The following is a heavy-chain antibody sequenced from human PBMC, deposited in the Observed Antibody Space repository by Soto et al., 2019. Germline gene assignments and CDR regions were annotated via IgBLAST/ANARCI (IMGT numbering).Heavy chain of an antibody. CDR2: IYYSGST. V-gene: IGHV4-59*01. Sequence: QVQLQESGPGLVKPSETLSLTCTVSGGSISSYYWSWIRQPPGKGLEWIGYIYYSGSTNYNPSLKSRVTISVDTSKHQFSLKLSSVTAADTAVYYCARGDDYYDSSGYVWFDPWGQGTLVTVSS. CDR3: ARGDDYYDSSGYVWFDP. J-gene: IGHJ5*02. D-gene: IGHD3-22*01. CDR1: GGSISSYY.